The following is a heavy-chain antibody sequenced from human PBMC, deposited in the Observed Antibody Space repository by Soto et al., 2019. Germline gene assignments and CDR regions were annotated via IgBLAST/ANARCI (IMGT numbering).Heavy chain of an antibody. CDR1: GGSISSGGYS. J-gene: IGHJ4*02. Sequence: SSETLSLTCAVSGGSISSGGYSWSWIRQPPGKGLEWIGYIYHSGSTYYNPSLKSRVTISVDRSKNQFSLKLSSVTAADTAVYYCARSRGRDGYKTYFDYWGQGTLVTVSS. D-gene: IGHD5-12*01. CDR3: ARSRGRDGYKTYFDY. V-gene: IGHV4-30-2*01. CDR2: IYHSGST.